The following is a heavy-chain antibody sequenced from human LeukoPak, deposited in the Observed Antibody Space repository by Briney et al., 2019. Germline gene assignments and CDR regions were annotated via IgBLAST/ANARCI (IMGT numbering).Heavy chain of an antibody. CDR3: AKDRSGDYSEYFDY. J-gene: IGHJ4*02. CDR2: INHDGTET. D-gene: IGHD4-11*01. Sequence: GGSLRLSCAASGFIFSTTWMAWVRQAPGKGPEWVAYINHDGTETNYLDSVKGRFTVSRDNVKNSLYLQMNSLRADDTAVYYCAKDRSGDYSEYFDYWGQGTLVTVSS. V-gene: IGHV3-7*03. CDR1: GFIFSTTW.